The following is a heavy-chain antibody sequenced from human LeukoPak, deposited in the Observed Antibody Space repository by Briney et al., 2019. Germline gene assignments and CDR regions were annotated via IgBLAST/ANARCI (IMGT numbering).Heavy chain of an antibody. V-gene: IGHV1-69*13. CDR2: IIPIFATA. D-gene: IGHD3-16*01. J-gene: IGHJ6*02. CDR1: GGTFSSYA. Sequence: SVKVSCKASGGTFSSYALSWVRQAPGQGLEWMGGIIPIFATANSAQKFQGRVTITADESTSTAYMELSSLRSEDTAVYYCASDWGNPTERNYGMDVWGQGTTVTVSS. CDR3: ASDWGNPTERNYGMDV.